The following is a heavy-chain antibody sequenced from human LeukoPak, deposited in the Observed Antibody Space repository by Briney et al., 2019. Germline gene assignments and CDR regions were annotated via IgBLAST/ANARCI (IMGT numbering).Heavy chain of an antibody. Sequence: SVKVSCKASGGTFSSYAISWVRQAPGQGLEWMGGIIPIFGTANYAQKFQGRVTITADKSTSTAYMELSSLRSEDTAVYYCARVSVYFDRFGWFDPWGQGALVTVSS. CDR2: IIPIFGTA. CDR1: GGTFSSYA. CDR3: ARVSVYFDRFGWFDP. D-gene: IGHD3-9*01. J-gene: IGHJ5*02. V-gene: IGHV1-69*06.